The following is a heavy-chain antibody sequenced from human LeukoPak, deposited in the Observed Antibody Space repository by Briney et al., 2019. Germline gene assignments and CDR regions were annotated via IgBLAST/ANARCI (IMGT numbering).Heavy chain of an antibody. D-gene: IGHD6-6*01. V-gene: IGHV4-61*01. J-gene: IGHJ5*02. Sequence: SETLSLTCTVSGGSVSSGFYYWSWIRQPPGKGLEWIVYIYYSGSTNYNPSLKSRVTISVDTSKNQFSLKLSSVAAADTAVYYCARDFRSSFDPWGQGTLVTVSS. CDR3: ARDFRSSFDP. CDR2: IYYSGST. CDR1: GGSVSSGFYY.